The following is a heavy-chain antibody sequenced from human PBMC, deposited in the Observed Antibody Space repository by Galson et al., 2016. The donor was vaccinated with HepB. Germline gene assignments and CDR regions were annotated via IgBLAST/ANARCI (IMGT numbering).Heavy chain of an antibody. CDR3: AGHMAVPNTRGFDL. Sequence: SETLSLTCTVSGDSITSATWWSWVRQPPGKGLEWIGEISLAGDTNYAPSLKSRVSVSVDQSNNQFSLRLSSVTAADTAIYYGAGHMAVPNTRGFDLWGQGTFVTVSS. CDR2: ISLAGDT. J-gene: IGHJ3*01. V-gene: IGHV4-4*02. D-gene: IGHD2-2*01. CDR1: GDSITSATW.